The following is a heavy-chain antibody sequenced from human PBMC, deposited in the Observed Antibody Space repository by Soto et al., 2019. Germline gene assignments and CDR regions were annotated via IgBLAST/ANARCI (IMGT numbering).Heavy chain of an antibody. V-gene: IGHV4-59*01. CDR3: ARFKQQVGEALYYYYYMDV. D-gene: IGHD6-13*01. J-gene: IGHJ6*03. Sequence: SETLSLTCTVSGGSISSNYWSWIRQPPGKGLEWIGYNHYSGSTNYNPSLKSRVTMSVDTSENQFSLKLRSVTAADTAIYYCARFKQQVGEALYYYYYMDVWGKGTTVTVSS. CDR1: GGSISSNY. CDR2: NHYSGST.